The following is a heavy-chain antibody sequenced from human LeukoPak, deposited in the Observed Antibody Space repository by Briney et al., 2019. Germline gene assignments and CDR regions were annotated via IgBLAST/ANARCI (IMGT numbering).Heavy chain of an antibody. V-gene: IGHV3-33*06. J-gene: IGHJ6*03. CDR2: IWYDGSNK. D-gene: IGHD3-3*01. Sequence: GGSLRLSCAASGFTFSSYGMHWVRQAPGKGLEWVAVIWYDGSNKYYADSVKGRFTISRDNSRNTLYLQMNSLRAGDTAVYYCAKDGGYDFWSGQQYYYYYMDVWGKGTTVTVSS. CDR3: AKDGGYDFWSGQQYYYYYMDV. CDR1: GFTFSSYG.